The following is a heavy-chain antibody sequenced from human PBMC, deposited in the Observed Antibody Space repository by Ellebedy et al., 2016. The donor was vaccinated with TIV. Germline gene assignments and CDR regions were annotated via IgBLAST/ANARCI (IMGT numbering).Heavy chain of an antibody. D-gene: IGHD4-17*01. CDR1: GFNFRSYW. CDR2: IRQEGDEI. J-gene: IGHJ5*02. Sequence: GESLKISCAASGFNFRSYWMTWVRQVPGKGLEWVAKIRQEGDEIYYVESVKGRFTISRDNAKNSLFLQMNSLRVEVTAVYYCARRASYGDYAVQVNPWFDPWGQGTLVTVSS. V-gene: IGHV3-7*01. CDR3: ARRASYGDYAVQVNPWFDP.